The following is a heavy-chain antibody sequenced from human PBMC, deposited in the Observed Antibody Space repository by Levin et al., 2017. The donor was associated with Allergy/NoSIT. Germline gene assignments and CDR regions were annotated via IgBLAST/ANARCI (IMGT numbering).Heavy chain of an antibody. Sequence: GESLKISCRDSGFRFSNYAMTWVRQGPGKGLEWVSAISGSGATTYYADSLKGRFTISRDNSKNTLYLQMSSLRAEDTAVYYCAKTTRDTYPNYYYYGMDVWGRGTTVTVPS. CDR2: ISGSGATT. V-gene: IGHV3-23*01. CDR1: GFRFSNYA. CDR3: AKTTRDTYPNYYYYGMDV. D-gene: IGHD1-1*01. J-gene: IGHJ6*02.